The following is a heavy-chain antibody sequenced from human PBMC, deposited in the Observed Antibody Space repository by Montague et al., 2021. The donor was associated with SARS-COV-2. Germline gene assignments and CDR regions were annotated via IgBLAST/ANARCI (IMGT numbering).Heavy chain of an antibody. D-gene: IGHD1-1*01. V-gene: IGHV4-59*01. CDR2: VHYTGST. CDR1: GGSIRSYY. Sequence: SETLSLTCEVSGGSIRSYYWSWIRQSPGKGLEWIGYVHYTGSTKYNPSLKTRVTLSLDTPKNHFSLRLNSVTAADTAVYYCARAQNICFIANCVNYFDLCGLGTLVSVSS. J-gene: IGHJ4*02. CDR3: ARAQNICFIANCVNYFDL.